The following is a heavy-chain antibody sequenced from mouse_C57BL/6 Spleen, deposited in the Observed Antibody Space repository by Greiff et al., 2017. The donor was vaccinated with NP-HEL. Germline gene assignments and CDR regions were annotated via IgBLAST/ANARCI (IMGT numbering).Heavy chain of an antibody. V-gene: IGHV1-69*01. Sequence: QVQLQQPGAELVMPGASVKLSCKASGYTFTSYWMHWVKQRPGQGLEWIGEIDPSDSYTNYNQKFKGKSTLTVDKSSSTAYMQLSSLTSEDAAVDYCARGALTGTLFEYWGQGTTLTVSS. CDR3: ARGALTGTLFEY. J-gene: IGHJ2*01. D-gene: IGHD4-1*01. CDR1: GYTFTSYW. CDR2: IDPSDSYT.